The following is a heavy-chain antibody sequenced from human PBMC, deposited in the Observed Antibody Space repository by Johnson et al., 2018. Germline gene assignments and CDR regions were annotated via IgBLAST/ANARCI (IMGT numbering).Heavy chain of an antibody. D-gene: IGHD4-17*01. CDR3: AKELVLRSVGYAFDI. CDR1: GFTFSSYA. V-gene: IGHV3-23*04. CDR2: LSVSGGST. J-gene: IGHJ3*02. Sequence: VQLVESGGGLVQPGGSLRLSCAASGFTFSSYAMSWVRQAPGKGLEWVSVLSVSGGSTYYADSVKGRFTISRDNSKNTLFLKMNSLKAEDTAVYYCAKELVLRSVGYAFDIWGQGTMVTVSS.